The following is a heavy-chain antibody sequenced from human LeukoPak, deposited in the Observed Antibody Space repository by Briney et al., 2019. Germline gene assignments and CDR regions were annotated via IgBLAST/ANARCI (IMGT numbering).Heavy chain of an antibody. CDR2: IYHSGST. V-gene: IGHV4-38-2*01. Sequence: SETLSLTCAVSGYSLSRAYYWGWIRQPPGKGLEWIGSIYHSGSTHYNPSLKSRVTTSVDTSKNQFSLKLSSVPAAHTAVYYCERNGTSGYFDYWGQGTLVTVSS. CDR3: ERNGTSGYFDY. CDR1: GYSLSRAYY. D-gene: IGHD2-2*01. J-gene: IGHJ4*02.